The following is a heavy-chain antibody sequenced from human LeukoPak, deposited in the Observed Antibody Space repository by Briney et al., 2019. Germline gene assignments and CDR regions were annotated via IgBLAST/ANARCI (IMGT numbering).Heavy chain of an antibody. CDR1: GFTFSSYA. Sequence: GGSLRLSCAASGFTFSSYAMSWVRQAPGKGLEWVSAISGSGGSTYYADSVKGRFTISRDNSKNTLYLQMNSLRAEDTAVYYCAKCAYDFWSGYSNNWFDPWGQGTLVTVSS. J-gene: IGHJ5*02. CDR2: ISGSGGST. D-gene: IGHD3-3*01. CDR3: AKCAYDFWSGYSNNWFDP. V-gene: IGHV3-23*01.